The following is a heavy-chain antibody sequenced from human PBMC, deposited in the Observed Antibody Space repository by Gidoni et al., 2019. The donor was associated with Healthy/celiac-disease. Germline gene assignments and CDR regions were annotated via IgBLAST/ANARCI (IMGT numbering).Heavy chain of an antibody. V-gene: IGHV3-9*01. D-gene: IGHD4-17*01. CDR2: ISWNSGSI. CDR3: AKASGGDYGFVELDP. J-gene: IGHJ5*02. Sequence: EVQLVESGGGLVQPGRSRRLPCAASGFTFDAYAMHGVRQAPGKVLEWVAVISWNSGSIGYADAVKGRFTISRDNAKNSLYLQMNSMGAEDTALYYCAKASGGDYGFVELDPWGQGTLVTVSS. CDR1: GFTFDAYA.